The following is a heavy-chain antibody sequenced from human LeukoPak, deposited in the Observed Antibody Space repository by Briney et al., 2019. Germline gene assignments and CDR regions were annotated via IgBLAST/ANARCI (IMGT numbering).Heavy chain of an antibody. Sequence: GGSLRLSCGASGFTFSDYYMSWIRQAPGKGLEWVSCISTNGRYTNYADSVKGRFTISRDNAKNSLYLQMNSLRAEDTAVYYCAREGSSSNSICYGAAFDIWGQGTVVTVSS. CDR2: ISTNGRYT. CDR1: GFTFSDYY. D-gene: IGHD2-2*01. V-gene: IGHV3-11*05. CDR3: AREGSSSNSICYGAAFDI. J-gene: IGHJ3*02.